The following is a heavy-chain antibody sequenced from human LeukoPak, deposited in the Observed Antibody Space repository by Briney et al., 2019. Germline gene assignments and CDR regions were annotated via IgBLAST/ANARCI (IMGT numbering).Heavy chain of an antibody. D-gene: IGHD2/OR15-2a*01. CDR1: GGSINNYY. V-gene: IGHV4-59*08. Sequence: SETLSLTCTVSGGSINNYYWSWVRQPPGAGLEWLAYIYYTGSTNYNPSLKTRLTISVDTSKNQFSLRLNSVTAADTAVYYCARFSQYYDSPTHYLDYWGQGSLVTVSS. J-gene: IGHJ4*02. CDR3: ARFSQYYDSPTHYLDY. CDR2: IYYTGST.